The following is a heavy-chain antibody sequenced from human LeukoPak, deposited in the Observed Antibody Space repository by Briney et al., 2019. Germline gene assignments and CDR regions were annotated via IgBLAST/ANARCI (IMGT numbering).Heavy chain of an antibody. CDR1: GGSISSYY. V-gene: IGHV4-59*12. CDR2: IYYSGST. Sequence: SETLSLTCAVSGGSISSYYWSWIRQPPGKGLEWIGYIYYSGSTNYNPSLKSRVTISVDTSKNQFSLKLSSVTAADTAMYYCAALSSGYYFVDYWGQGSLVTVSS. D-gene: IGHD3-22*01. J-gene: IGHJ4*02. CDR3: AALSSGYYFVDY.